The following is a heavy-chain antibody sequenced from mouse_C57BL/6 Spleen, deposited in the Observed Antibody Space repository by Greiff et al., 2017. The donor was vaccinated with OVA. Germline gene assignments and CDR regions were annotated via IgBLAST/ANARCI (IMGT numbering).Heavy chain of an antibody. D-gene: IGHD2-4*01. V-gene: IGHV5-9-1*02. CDR3: TRDDYDHWFAY. J-gene: IGHJ3*01. CDR2: ISSGGDYI. Sequence: EVKLMESGAGLVKPGGSLKLSCAASGFTFSSYAMSWVRQTPEKRLEWVAYISSGGDYIYYADTVKGRFTISRDNARNTLYLQMSSLKSEDTAMYYCTRDDYDHWFAYWGQGTLVTVSA. CDR1: GFTFSSYA.